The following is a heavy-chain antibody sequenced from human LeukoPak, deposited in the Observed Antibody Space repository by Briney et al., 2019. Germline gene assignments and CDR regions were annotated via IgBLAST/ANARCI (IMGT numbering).Heavy chain of an antibody. CDR2: IHSGGTT. CDR3: ARYDSSGYYPFDY. V-gene: IGHV4-4*07. Sequence: PSETLSLTCTVSGDSISDDYYTWMRQPAGKGLEWIGRIHSGGTTNYNPSLMSRVTLSIDKSKKHISLRLTSVTAADTALYYCARYDSSGYYPFDYWGQGTLVTVSS. D-gene: IGHD3-22*01. CDR1: GDSISDDY. J-gene: IGHJ4*02.